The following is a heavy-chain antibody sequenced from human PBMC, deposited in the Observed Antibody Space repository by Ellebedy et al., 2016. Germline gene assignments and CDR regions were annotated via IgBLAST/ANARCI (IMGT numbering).Heavy chain of an antibody. CDR2: MRGDGAKT. Sequence: GGSLRLXXAPSGLTVSSFFMGWVRQAPGKGLEWVSTMRGDGAKTHLADSVKGRFTMSRDIPKNTVYLQMNSLRVEDTAVYHCAKDREISYFSYYYYGMDVWGQGTMVTVSS. J-gene: IGHJ6*02. CDR3: AKDREISYFSYYYYGMDV. D-gene: IGHD2/OR15-2a*01. CDR1: GLTVSSFF. V-gene: IGHV3-23*01.